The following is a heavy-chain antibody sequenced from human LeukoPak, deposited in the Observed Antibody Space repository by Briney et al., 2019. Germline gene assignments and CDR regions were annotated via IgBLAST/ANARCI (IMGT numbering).Heavy chain of an antibody. CDR3: ARDFERGYFDY. CDR2: ISSNGGDT. Sequence: GGSLRLSCAASGFTFNIYTLHWVRQAPGKGLEYVSAISSNGGDTYYADSVKGRFTISRDNSKNTLYLQMGSLRDEDMAVYYCARDFERGYFDYWGQGTLVTVSS. V-gene: IGHV3-64*02. J-gene: IGHJ4*02. CDR1: GFTFNIYT.